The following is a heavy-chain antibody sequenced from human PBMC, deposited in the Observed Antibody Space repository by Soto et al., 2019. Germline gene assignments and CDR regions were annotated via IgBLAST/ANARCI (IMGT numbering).Heavy chain of an antibody. J-gene: IGHJ4*02. CDR3: ARGWRSGIDY. D-gene: IGHD3-10*01. V-gene: IGHV4-59*08. CDR1: RRSISSYC. Sequence: TYETLSLTWPVSRRSISSYCWSWIRQPPGKGLEWIGYIYYSGSTNYNPSLKSRVTISVDTSKNQCSRKLSSVTAADTAVYYYARGWRSGIDYWRQGRLFAVAS. CDR2: IYYSGST.